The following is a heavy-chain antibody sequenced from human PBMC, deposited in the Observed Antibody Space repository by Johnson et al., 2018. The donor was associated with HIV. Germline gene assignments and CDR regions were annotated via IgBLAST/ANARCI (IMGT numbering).Heavy chain of an antibody. J-gene: IGHJ3*02. D-gene: IGHD3-16*01. CDR2: ISYDGSNK. CDR1: EFTFSSYW. Sequence: QVQLVESGGGLVQPGGSLRLSCAASEFTFSSYWMSWVRQAPGKGLEWVAVISYDGSNKYYADSVKGRFTISRDNSKNTLYLQMNSLRAEDTAVYYCAGQRGDDAFDIWGQGTMVTVSS. V-gene: IGHV3-30*03. CDR3: AGQRGDDAFDI.